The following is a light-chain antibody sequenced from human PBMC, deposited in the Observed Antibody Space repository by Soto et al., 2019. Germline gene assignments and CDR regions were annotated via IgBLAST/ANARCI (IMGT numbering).Light chain of an antibody. CDR2: EVS. CDR1: SSDVGGYNY. V-gene: IGLV2-8*01. CDR3: SSYAGSNNFGV. J-gene: IGLJ1*01. Sequence: QSALTQPPSASGPPGQSVTISCTGTSSDVGGYNYVSWYQQHPGKAPKLMIYEVSKRPSGVPDRFSGSKSGNTASLTVSGLQAEDEADYYCSSYAGSNNFGVFGTGTKVTVL.